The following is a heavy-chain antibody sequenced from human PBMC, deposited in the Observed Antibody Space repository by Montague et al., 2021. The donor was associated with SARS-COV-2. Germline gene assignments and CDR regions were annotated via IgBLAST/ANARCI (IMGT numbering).Heavy chain of an antibody. V-gene: IGHV3-33*01. CDR2: IWYDGSNK. J-gene: IGHJ6*02. D-gene: IGHD3-9*01. Sequence: SLRLSCAASGFTFSSYGIHWVRQAPGKGLEWVAVIWYDGSNKYYADSVKGRFTISRDNSKNTLYLQMNSLRAEDTAVYYCARDILGTVRYGMDVWGQGTTVTVSS. CDR3: ARDILGTVRYGMDV. CDR1: GFTFSSYG.